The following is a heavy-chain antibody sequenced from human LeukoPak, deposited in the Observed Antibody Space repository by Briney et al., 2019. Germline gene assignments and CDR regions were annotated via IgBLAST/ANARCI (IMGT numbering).Heavy chain of an antibody. V-gene: IGHV4-30-4*01. CDR1: GGSISSGDYY. CDR3: ARLQGYNRHLDY. J-gene: IGHJ4*02. Sequence: PSQTLSLTCTVSGGSISSGDYYWSWIRQPPGKGLEWIGYIYYSGSTNYNPSLKSRVTISVDTSKNQFSLKLSSVTAADTAVYYCARLQGYNRHLDYWGQGTLVTVSS. D-gene: IGHD1-14*01. CDR2: IYYSGST.